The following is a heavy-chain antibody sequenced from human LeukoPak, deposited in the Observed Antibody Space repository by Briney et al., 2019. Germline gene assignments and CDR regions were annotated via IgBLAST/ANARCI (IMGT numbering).Heavy chain of an antibody. Sequence: EASVKVSCKTSGYTFTTYAIHWVRQAPGQRLEWMGLINADDGNTRYSQRFQGRVTITRDTSANTAYMELSSLRFEDTAVYYCARDCSVDTAMVPLSPDAFDIWGQGTMVTVSS. CDR3: ARDCSVDTAMVPLSPDAFDI. V-gene: IGHV1-3*01. D-gene: IGHD5-18*01. CDR2: INADDGNT. CDR1: GYTFTTYA. J-gene: IGHJ3*02.